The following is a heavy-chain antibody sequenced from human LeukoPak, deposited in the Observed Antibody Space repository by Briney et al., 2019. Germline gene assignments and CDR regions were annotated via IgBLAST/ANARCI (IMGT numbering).Heavy chain of an antibody. J-gene: IGHJ4*02. V-gene: IGHV4-39*01. CDR1: GGSISSSSYY. Sequence: SETLSLTCTVSGGSISSSSYYWGWIRQPPGKGLEWIGSIYYSGSTYYNPSLKSRVTISVDTSKNQFSLKLSSVTAADTAVYYCARHFGGYPSDYFDYWGQGTLVTVSS. D-gene: IGHD3-10*01. CDR2: IYYSGST. CDR3: ARHFGGYPSDYFDY.